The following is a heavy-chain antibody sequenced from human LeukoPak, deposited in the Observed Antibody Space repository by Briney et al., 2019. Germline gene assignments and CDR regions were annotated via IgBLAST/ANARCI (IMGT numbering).Heavy chain of an antibody. CDR3: AHRFYYGSGTIRGFDY. V-gene: IGHV2-5*01. J-gene: IGHJ4*02. CDR2: IYWNDDK. Sequence: SGPTLVNPTQTLTLTCTFSGFSLSTSGVGVGWIRQPPGKALEWLALIYWNDDKRYSPSLKSRLTITKDTSKNQVVLTMTNMDPEDTATYYCAHRFYYGSGTIRGFDYWGQGTLVTVSS. CDR1: GFSLSTSGVG. D-gene: IGHD3-10*01.